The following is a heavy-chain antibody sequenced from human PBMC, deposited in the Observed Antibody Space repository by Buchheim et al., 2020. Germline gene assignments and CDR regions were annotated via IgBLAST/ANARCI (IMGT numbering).Heavy chain of an antibody. Sequence: EVQLLESGGGLVQPGGSLRLSCAASGFTFNSYAMSWVRQAPGKGLEWVSGISSSGDSTYYAGSVKGRFTISRDNSKNTLYLQMNSLRAEDTAVYYCAKGRNYYDSSGYYYIFMGSDYWGQGNL. D-gene: IGHD3-22*01. V-gene: IGHV3-23*01. CDR2: ISSSGDST. CDR1: GFTFNSYA. CDR3: AKGRNYYDSSGYYYIFMGSDY. J-gene: IGHJ4*02.